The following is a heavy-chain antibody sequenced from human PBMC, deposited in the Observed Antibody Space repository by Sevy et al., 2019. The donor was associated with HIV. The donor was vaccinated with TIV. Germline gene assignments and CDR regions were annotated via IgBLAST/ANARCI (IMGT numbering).Heavy chain of an antibody. Sequence: GGSLRLSCAASGFTFSTYDMHWVRQAPGKGLEWVAYIRYDGSNKYYADSVRGRVTISRDNSKNTLYLQMNNLRAEDTAVYYCARGRKTTQEWLEELDYYYGVDVWGQGTTVTVSS. CDR1: GFTFSTYD. J-gene: IGHJ6*02. CDR2: IRYDGSNK. V-gene: IGHV3-30*02. D-gene: IGHD2-8*01. CDR3: ARGRKTTQEWLEELDYYYGVDV.